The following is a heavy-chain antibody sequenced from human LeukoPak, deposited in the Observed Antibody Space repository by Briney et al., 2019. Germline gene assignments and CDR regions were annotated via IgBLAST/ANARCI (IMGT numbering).Heavy chain of an antibody. J-gene: IGHJ5*02. CDR2: IYTSGST. V-gene: IGHV4-4*07. Sequence: SETLSLTCTVSGGSISSYYWSWIRQPAGKGLEWIGRIYTSGSTNYNPSLKSRVTMSVDTSKNQFSLKLSSVTAADTAVYYCAREGAPSIVVVPAAGWFDPWGQGTLVTVSS. D-gene: IGHD2-2*01. CDR3: AREGAPSIVVVPAAGWFDP. CDR1: GGSISSYY.